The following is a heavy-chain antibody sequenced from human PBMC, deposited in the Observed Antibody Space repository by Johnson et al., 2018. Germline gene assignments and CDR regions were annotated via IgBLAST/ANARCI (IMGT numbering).Heavy chain of an antibody. J-gene: IGHJ6*02. V-gene: IGHV3-30*18. CDR1: RFTFSAHG. CDR3: AKSRLAREGDNKKYYSGLDV. Sequence: QVQLVQSGGGVVQPGESLRLSCVASRFTFSAHGMHWVRQAPGKGLEWVAVMSSDGSNRYYADSVKGRFSISRENSKNTLYLQMNSLRPEDTAVYYCAKSRLAREGDNKKYYSGLDVWGQGTQVTVSS. D-gene: IGHD5-24*01. CDR2: MSSDGSNR.